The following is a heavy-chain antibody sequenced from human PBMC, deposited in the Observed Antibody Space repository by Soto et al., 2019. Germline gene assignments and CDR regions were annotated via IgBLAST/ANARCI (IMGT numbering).Heavy chain of an antibody. J-gene: IGHJ4*02. Sequence: GASVKVSCKASGGSFSSYAISWGRQAPGQGLEWMGGIIPIFGTANYAQKFQGRVTITADESTSTAYMELSSLRSEDTAVYYCARVVAGGSSGWYGYWGQGTLVTVSS. CDR3: ARVVAGGSSGWYGY. D-gene: IGHD6-19*01. CDR2: IIPIFGTA. CDR1: GGSFSSYA. V-gene: IGHV1-69*13.